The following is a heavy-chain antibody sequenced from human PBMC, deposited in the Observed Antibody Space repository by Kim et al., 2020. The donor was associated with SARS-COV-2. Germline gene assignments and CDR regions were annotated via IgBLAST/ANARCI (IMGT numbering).Heavy chain of an antibody. CDR2: IGTAGDT. Sequence: GGSLRLSCAASGFTFSSYDMHWVRQATGKGLEWVSAIGTAGDTYYPGSVKGRFTISRENAKNSLYLQMNSLRAGDTAVYYCARDSIRWASYYYYGMDVWGQGTTVTVSS. CDR1: GFTFSSYD. D-gene: IGHD4-17*01. J-gene: IGHJ6*02. CDR3: ARDSIRWASYYYYGMDV. V-gene: IGHV3-13*04.